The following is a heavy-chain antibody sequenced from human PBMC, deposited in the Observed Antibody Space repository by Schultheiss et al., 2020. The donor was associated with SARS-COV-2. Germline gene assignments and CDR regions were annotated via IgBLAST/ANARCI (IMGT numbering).Heavy chain of an antibody. J-gene: IGHJ5*02. CDR3: ARGRQGITIFGVVKNWFDP. D-gene: IGHD3-3*01. Sequence: SETLSLTCTVSGGSISSGGYYWSWIRQPPGKGLEWIGYIYYSGSTNYNPSLKSRVTISVDTSKNQFSLKLSSVTAADTAVYYCARGRQGITIFGVVKNWFDPWGQGTLVTVSS. CDR2: IYYSGST. CDR1: GGSISSGGYY. V-gene: IGHV4-61*08.